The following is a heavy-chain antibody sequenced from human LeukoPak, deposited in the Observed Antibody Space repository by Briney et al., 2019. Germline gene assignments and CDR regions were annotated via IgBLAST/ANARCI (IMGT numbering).Heavy chain of an antibody. J-gene: IGHJ6*03. D-gene: IGHD3-10*01. V-gene: IGHV1-46*01. Sequence: ASVKVSCKASGYTFTNYYIHWVRQAPGQGLEWMGIINPSGGSTSYAQKFQGRVTMTRDTSTSTVYMELSSLRSEDTAVYYCARSMVRGVIRTYYYYYYMDVWGKGTTVTISS. CDR2: INPSGGST. CDR3: ARSMVRGVIRTYYYYYYMDV. CDR1: GYTFTNYY.